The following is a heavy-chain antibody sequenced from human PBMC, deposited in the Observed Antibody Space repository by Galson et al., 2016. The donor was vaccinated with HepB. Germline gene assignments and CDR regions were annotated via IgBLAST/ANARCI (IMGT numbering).Heavy chain of an antibody. J-gene: IGHJ4*02. V-gene: IGHV4-39*07. CDR3: ARAVIQQWLVPGPSNRLDY. D-gene: IGHD6-19*01. CDR1: GGSIRSSSYY. CDR2: ISSSGRT. Sequence: SETLSLTCTVSGGSIRSSSYYWGWIRQPPGKGLEWIGSISSSGRTYDNPSLKSRVTISVDKSKNQFSLKLTSLSAADTAVYYCARAVIQQWLVPGPSNRLDYWGQGTLVTVSS.